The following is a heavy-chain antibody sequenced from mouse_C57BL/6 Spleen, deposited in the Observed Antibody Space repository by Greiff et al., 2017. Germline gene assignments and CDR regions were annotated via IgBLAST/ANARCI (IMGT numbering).Heavy chain of an antibody. CDR2: IYPGDGDT. D-gene: IGHD2-1*01. V-gene: IGHV1-82*01. CDR3: ASIYYGNFQLGY. CDR1: GYAFSSSW. J-gene: IGHJ2*01. Sequence: QVQLQQSGPELVKPGASVKISCKASGYAFSSSWMNWVKQRPGKGLEWIGRIYPGDGDTNYNGKFKGKATLTADKSSSTAFMLLSSLTSEDSAVYFCASIYYGNFQLGYWGQGTTLTVSS.